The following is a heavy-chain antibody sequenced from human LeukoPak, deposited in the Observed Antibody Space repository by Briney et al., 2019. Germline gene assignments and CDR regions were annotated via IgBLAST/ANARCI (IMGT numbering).Heavy chain of an antibody. CDR3: ARDSKIGFYCSGGSCYSGAQENYFDY. D-gene: IGHD2-15*01. CDR1: GFTFSSYT. V-gene: IGHV3-21*01. CDR2: ISSSSSI. Sequence: GGSLRLSCVASGFTFSSYTVNWVRQAPGKGLEWVSSISSSSSIYYADSVKGRFTISRDNSKNTLYLQMNSLRAEDTAVYYCARDSKIGFYCSGGSCYSGAQENYFDYWGQGTLVTVSS. J-gene: IGHJ4*02.